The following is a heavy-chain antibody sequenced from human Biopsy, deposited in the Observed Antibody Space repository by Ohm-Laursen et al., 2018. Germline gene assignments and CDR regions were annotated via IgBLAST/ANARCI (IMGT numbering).Heavy chain of an antibody. D-gene: IGHD3-3*01. J-gene: IGHJ3*01. Sequence: SLRLSCAASGFAFSSFVMTWVRQAPGKGLEWVSTITASGVSTYYADSVRGRLTISRDNSQNTLFLQMSSLRAEDTAVYYCAKYTPTIFGAVGDDALDLWGQGTMVTVSS. CDR3: AKYTPTIFGAVGDDALDL. CDR2: ITASGVST. CDR1: GFAFSSFV. V-gene: IGHV3-23*01.